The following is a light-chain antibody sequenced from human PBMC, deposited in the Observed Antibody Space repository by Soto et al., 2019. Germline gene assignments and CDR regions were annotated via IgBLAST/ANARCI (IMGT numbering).Light chain of an antibody. V-gene: IGKV3-20*01. CDR1: QSVSSSY. CDR2: GAS. CDR3: QQYGSSPRT. Sequence: IVLTQSPGTLSLSPGERGTLSCRPSQSVSSSYLAWYQQKPGQAPRLLIYGASSRATGIPDRFSGSGSGTDFTLTSSRLEPEDFAVYYCQQYGSSPRTFGQGTKVDIK. J-gene: IGKJ1*01.